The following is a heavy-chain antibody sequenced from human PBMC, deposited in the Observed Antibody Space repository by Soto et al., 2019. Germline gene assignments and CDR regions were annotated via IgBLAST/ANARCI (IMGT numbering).Heavy chain of an antibody. Sequence: PSETLSLTCAVYGGSFSGYYWSWNRQPPGKGLEWTGEISHSGSTNYNPSLKSRVTMSVDTSKNQFSLRLSSVTAADTAVYYCARVSFGGYNLNWFDPWGQGTPVTVSS. J-gene: IGHJ5*02. CDR1: GGSFSGYY. CDR2: ISHSGST. CDR3: ARVSFGGYNLNWFDP. V-gene: IGHV4-34*01. D-gene: IGHD3-22*01.